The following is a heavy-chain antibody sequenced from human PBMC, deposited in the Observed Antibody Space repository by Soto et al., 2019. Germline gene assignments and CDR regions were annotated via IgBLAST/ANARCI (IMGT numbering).Heavy chain of an antibody. J-gene: IGHJ4*02. CDR1: GGSFSAYY. CDR3: ARGVSGRSGVVNQNFDD. CDR2: INHSGGT. D-gene: IGHD3-3*01. V-gene: IGHV4-34*01. Sequence: SETLSLTCAVYGGSFSAYYWSWIRQPPGKGLEWIGEINHSGGTSYNPSLKSRVTISVDRSKNQFSLKLSSVTAADTAVYYCARGVSGRSGVVNQNFDDWGQGTLVTVSS.